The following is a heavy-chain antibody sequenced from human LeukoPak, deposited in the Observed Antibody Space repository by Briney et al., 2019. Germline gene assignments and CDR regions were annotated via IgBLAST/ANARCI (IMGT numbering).Heavy chain of an antibody. D-gene: IGHD6-19*01. CDR3: AGPWERWLEGY. Sequence: PGGSLRLSCAASGFTFSTYWMGWVRQAPGKGLEWVAKIKPDGSEKDHVDSVKGRFTISRDNAKNSLYLQMNSLRAEDTAVYYCAGPWERWLEGYWGQGTLVTVSS. CDR1: GFTFSTYW. CDR2: IKPDGSEK. J-gene: IGHJ4*02. V-gene: IGHV3-7*01.